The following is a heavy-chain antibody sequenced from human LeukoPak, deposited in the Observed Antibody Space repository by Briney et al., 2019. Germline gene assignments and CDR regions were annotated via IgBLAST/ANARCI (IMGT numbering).Heavy chain of an antibody. J-gene: IGHJ1*01. D-gene: IGHD6-19*01. CDR3: ARATIPGIAVAGTAYFQH. V-gene: IGHV1-18*01. Sequence: ASVKVSCKASGSTFSSYAISWVRQAPGQGPEWMGRISGYNGHTNYAQKLQGRLTMTTDTSTSTAYMELRSLRSDDTAVYYCARATIPGIAVAGTAYFQHWGQGTLVTVSS. CDR2: ISGYNGHT. CDR1: GSTFSSYA.